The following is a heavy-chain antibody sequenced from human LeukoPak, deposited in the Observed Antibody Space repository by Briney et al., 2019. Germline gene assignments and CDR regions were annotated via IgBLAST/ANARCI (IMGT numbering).Heavy chain of an antibody. CDR1: GGTFSSYA. CDR3: ASGYCSGGSCYFDY. J-gene: IGHJ4*02. V-gene: IGHV1-69*13. Sequence: SVKVSCKASGGTFSSYAISWVRQAPGQGLEWMGGIIPIFGTANYAQKFQGRVTITADESTSTAYMELSSLRSEDTAVYYCASGYCSGGSCYFDYWGQGTPVTVSS. CDR2: IIPIFGTA. D-gene: IGHD2-15*01.